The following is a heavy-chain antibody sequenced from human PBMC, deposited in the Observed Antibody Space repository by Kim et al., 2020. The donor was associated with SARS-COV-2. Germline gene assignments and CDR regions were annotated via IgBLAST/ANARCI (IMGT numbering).Heavy chain of an antibody. CDR1: GFTFSSYS. D-gene: IGHD2-2*01. Sequence: GGSLRLSCAASGFTFSSYSMNWVRQAPGKGLEWVSYISSSSSTIYYADSVKGRFTISRDNAKNSLYLQMNSLRDEDTAVYYCARGECSSTSCYLRGYYYYGMDVWGQGTTVTVSS. J-gene: IGHJ6*02. CDR2: ISSSSSTI. V-gene: IGHV3-48*02. CDR3: ARGECSSTSCYLRGYYYYGMDV.